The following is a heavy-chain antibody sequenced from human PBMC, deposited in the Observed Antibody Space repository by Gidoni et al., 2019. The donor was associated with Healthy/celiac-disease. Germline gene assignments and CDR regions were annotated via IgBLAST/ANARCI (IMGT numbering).Heavy chain of an antibody. D-gene: IGHD2-2*01. V-gene: IGHV1-24*01. CDR3: ATGDCSSTSCYAYFDY. Sequence: QVQLVQSGAEVKKPGASVKVSCKVSGYTLTALSMHWVRQAPGKGLEWMGGFDPEDGETIYAQKFQGRVTMTEDTSTDTAYMELSSLRSEDTAVYYCATGDCSSTSCYAYFDYWGQGTLVTVSS. CDR1: GYTLTALS. CDR2: FDPEDGET. J-gene: IGHJ4*02.